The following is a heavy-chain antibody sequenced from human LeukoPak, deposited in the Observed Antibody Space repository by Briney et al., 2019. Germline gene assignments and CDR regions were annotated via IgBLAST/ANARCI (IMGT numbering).Heavy chain of an antibody. J-gene: IGHJ4*02. CDR2: ISGSGGST. D-gene: IGHD2-15*01. CDR3: AKDIPYYCSGGSCSQYYFGY. V-gene: IGHV3-23*01. CDR1: GFTFSSYA. Sequence: GGSLRLSCAASGFTFSSYAMSWVRQAPGKGLEWVSAISGSGGSTYYADSVKGRFTISRDNSKNTLYLQMNSLRAEDTAVYYCAKDIPYYCSGGSCSQYYFGYWGQGTLVTVSS.